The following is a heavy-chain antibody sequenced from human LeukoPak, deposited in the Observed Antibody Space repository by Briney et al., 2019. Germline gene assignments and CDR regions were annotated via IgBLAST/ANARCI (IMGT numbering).Heavy chain of an antibody. J-gene: IGHJ4*02. V-gene: IGHV3-48*03. CDR1: GFTFCSYE. D-gene: IGHD6-19*01. CDR2: ISSSGSTI. Sequence: PGGSLRLSCAASGFTFCSYEMNWVRQAPGKGLEWVSYISSSGSTIYYADSVKGRFTVSRDNAKNSLYLQMNSLTAEDTAVYFCTTEGVAGPTKFEYWGQGTLVTVSS. CDR3: TTEGVAGPTKFEY.